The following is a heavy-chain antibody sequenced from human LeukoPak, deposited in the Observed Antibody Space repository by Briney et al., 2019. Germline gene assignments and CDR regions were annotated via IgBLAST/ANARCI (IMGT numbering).Heavy chain of an antibody. CDR3: VTDYGGSSGAFDI. J-gene: IGHJ3*02. CDR2: ISSSSSDI. V-gene: IGHV3-21*01. Sequence: GGSLRLSCTGSGFTLSSYAMNWVRRAPGQGLEWVSSISSSSSDIYYTDSVKGRFTISRDNAKNSLYLQMNSLRAEDTAVYYCVTDYGGSSGAFDIWGRGTMVTVSS. CDR1: GFTLSSYA. D-gene: IGHD4-23*01.